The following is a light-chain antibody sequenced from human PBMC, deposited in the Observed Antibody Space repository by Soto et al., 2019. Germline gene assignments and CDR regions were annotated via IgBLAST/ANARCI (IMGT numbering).Light chain of an antibody. V-gene: IGLV2-8*01. CDR2: EGS. Sequence: QSVLTQPPSASGSPGQSVTISCTGTSSDVGGYNYVSWYQQHPGKAPKRMIYEGSKRPSGVPDRFSGSKSGNTASLTVSVLQAEDEADYYCSSYAGSNNLVFGGGTKLTVL. J-gene: IGLJ2*01. CDR1: SSDVGGYNY. CDR3: SSYAGSNNLV.